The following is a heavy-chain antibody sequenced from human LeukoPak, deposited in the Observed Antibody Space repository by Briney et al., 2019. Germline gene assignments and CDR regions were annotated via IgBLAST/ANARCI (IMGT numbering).Heavy chain of an antibody. CDR3: ARLIYSSSWYGLGSTYFDY. CDR2: IYYSGST. J-gene: IGHJ4*02. CDR1: GGSISSSSYY. D-gene: IGHD6-13*01. Sequence: PSETLSLXCTVSGGSISSSSYYWGWIRQPPGKGLEWIGSIYYSGSTYYNPSLKSRVTISVDTSKNQFSLKLSSVTAADTAVYYCARLIYSSSWYGLGSTYFDYWGQGTLVTVSS. V-gene: IGHV4-39*01.